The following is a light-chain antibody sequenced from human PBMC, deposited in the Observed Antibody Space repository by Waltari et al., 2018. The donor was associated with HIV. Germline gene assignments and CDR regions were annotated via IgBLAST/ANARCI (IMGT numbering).Light chain of an antibody. CDR1: RSDVVGYNY. CDR2: DVS. Sequence: QSALTQPRSVSGSPGPAVAISCPGTRSDVVGYNYVFWYQQPPGKAPKLMIYDVSKRPSGVPGRFSGSKSGNTASLTISGLQADDEADYHCCSYAGSYTFVVFGGGTKLIVL. V-gene: IGLV2-11*01. J-gene: IGLJ2*01. CDR3: CSYAGSYTFVV.